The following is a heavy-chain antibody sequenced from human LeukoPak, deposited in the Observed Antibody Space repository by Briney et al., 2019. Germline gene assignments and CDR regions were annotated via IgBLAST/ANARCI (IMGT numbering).Heavy chain of an antibody. Sequence: ASVKVSCKVSGYTLTELSMHWVRQAPGKGLEWMGGFDPEDGETIYAQKFQGRVTMTEGTSTDTAYMELSSLRSEDTAVYYCATGVGSSTSFDYWGQGTLVTVSS. V-gene: IGHV1-24*01. CDR2: FDPEDGET. CDR1: GYTLTELS. D-gene: IGHD2-2*01. CDR3: ATGVGSSTSFDY. J-gene: IGHJ4*02.